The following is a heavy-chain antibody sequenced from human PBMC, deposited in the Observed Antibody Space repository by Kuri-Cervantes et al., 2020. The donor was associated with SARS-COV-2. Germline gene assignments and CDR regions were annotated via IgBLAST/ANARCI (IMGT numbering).Heavy chain of an antibody. CDR3: ARGAVVVAAATVVQARLYVMDV. CDR2: INPSGGST. Sequence: ASVKVSCKASGYTFTSYCMHWVRQAPGQGREWMGIINPSGGSTSYAQKFQGRGTMTRDTSTSTVYMALSRLRSEDTAVYFCARGAVVVAAATVVQARLYVMDVWGQGTTVTVSS. CDR1: GYTFTSYC. D-gene: IGHD2-2*01. V-gene: IGHV1-46*01. J-gene: IGHJ6*02.